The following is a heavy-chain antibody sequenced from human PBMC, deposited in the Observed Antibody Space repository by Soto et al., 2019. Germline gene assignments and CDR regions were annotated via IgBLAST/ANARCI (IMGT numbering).Heavy chain of an antibody. J-gene: IGHJ4*02. CDR2: IYYSGST. D-gene: IGHD5-12*01. CDR3: ARRLNSGYDTLHFDY. V-gene: IGHV4-39*01. Sequence: SETLSLTCTVSGGSISSSSYYWGWIRQPPGKGLEWIGSIYYSGSTYYNPSLKSRVTISVDTSKNQFSLKLSSVTAADTAVYYCARRLNSGYDTLHFDYWGQGTLVTVSS. CDR1: GGSISSSSYY.